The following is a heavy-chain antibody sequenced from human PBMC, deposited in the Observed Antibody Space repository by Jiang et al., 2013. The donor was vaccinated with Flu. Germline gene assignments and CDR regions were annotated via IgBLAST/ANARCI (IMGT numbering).Heavy chain of an antibody. J-gene: IGHJ4*02. CDR1: GDSVSSSTTA. CDR3: ARGPPFDY. CDR2: TYYRSATSKWYH. V-gene: IGHV6-1*01. Sequence: QTLSLTCTISGDSVSSSTTAWFWIRQSPSRGLEWLGRTYYRSATSKWYHDYALSVKSRITISPDTSKNQFSLQLTSMSPDDTALYFCARGPPFDYWGQGTLVAVSS.